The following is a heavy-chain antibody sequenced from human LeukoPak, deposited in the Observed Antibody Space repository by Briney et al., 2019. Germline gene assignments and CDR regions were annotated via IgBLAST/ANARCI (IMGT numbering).Heavy chain of an antibody. J-gene: IGHJ4*02. CDR1: GFTLSAYE. V-gene: IGHV3-30-3*01. D-gene: IGHD2-21*02. CDR2: ISTDGNIK. CDR3: AKDLLPGAPDYFDY. Sequence: GGSLRLSCAASGFTLSAYEMHWVRQAPGKGLEWVAVISTDGNIKLYSDSVKGRFTISRDTSKTTLFLQMNSLRAEDTAVYYCAKDLLPGAPDYFDYWGQGTLVTVSS.